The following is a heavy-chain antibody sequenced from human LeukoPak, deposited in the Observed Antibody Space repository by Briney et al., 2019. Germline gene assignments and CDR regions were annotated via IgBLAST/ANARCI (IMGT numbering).Heavy chain of an antibody. CDR3: ARHYYDSSGYLNWFDP. Sequence: SETLSLTCTVSGVSISSSSYYWGWIRQPPGKGLEWIGSIYYSGSTYYNPSLKSRVTISVDTSKNQFSLKLSSVTAADTAVYYCARHYYDSSGYLNWFDPWGQGTPVTVSS. D-gene: IGHD3-22*01. J-gene: IGHJ5*02. CDR2: IYYSGST. CDR1: GVSISSSSYY. V-gene: IGHV4-39*01.